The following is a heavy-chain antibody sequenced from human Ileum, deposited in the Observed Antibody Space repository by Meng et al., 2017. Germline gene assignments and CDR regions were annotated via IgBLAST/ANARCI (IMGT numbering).Heavy chain of an antibody. V-gene: IGHV3-74*01. CDR2: ISSDGSQI. D-gene: IGHD2-21*01. Sequence: GGSLRLSCAGSGFTFSDYWIHWIRQVPGKGLVWVALISSDGSQIVYVDSVEGRFTISRDNAKSTLFLQMNTLRAEDAGVYYCAGDLCGHGAFDIWGPGALVTVSS. J-gene: IGHJ3*02. CDR3: AGDLCGHGAFDI. CDR1: GFTFSDYW.